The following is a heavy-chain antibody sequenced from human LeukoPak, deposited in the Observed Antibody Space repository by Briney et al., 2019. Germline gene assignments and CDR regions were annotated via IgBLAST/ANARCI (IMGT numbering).Heavy chain of an antibody. J-gene: IGHJ6*03. Sequence: SETLSLTCAVSGYCISSGYYWGWIRQPPGKGLEWIGSIYHSGSTYYNPSLKSRVTISVDTSKNQFSLKLSSVTAADTAVYYCARKPNAPYYYYYMDVWGKGTTVTVSS. CDR1: GYCISSGYY. V-gene: IGHV4-38-2*01. D-gene: IGHD1-14*01. CDR2: IYHSGST. CDR3: ARKPNAPYYYYYMDV.